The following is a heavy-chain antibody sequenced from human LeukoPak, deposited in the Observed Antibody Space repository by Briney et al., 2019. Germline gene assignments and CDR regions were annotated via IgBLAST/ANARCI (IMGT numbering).Heavy chain of an antibody. CDR1: GGSISSGGYY. J-gene: IGHJ5*02. Sequence: SETLSLTCTVSGGSISSGGYYWSWIRQHPGKGLEWIGYIYNPSLKSRVTIGVDTSRNQFSLKLSSVTAADTAVYYCVRRGGRFDTWGQGTLVTVSS. CDR3: VRRGGRFDT. V-gene: IGHV4-31*03.